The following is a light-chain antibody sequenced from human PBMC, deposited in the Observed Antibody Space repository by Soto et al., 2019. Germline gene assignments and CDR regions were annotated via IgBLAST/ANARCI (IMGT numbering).Light chain of an antibody. V-gene: IGKV3-20*01. CDR2: GAS. CDR3: QQYGGVPYT. CDR1: ESISRDY. J-gene: IGKJ2*01. Sequence: EIVLTQSPGTLSLPPGQRATLSCRASESISRDYLAWYQQRLGQAPSLLIYGASSGATGIPDSFSGSGSGTDFTLTISRLEPEDFAIYYCQQYGGVPYTFGQGTKLEIK.